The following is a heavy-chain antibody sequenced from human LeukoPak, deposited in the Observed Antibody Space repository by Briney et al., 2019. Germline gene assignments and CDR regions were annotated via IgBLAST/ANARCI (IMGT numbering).Heavy chain of an antibody. CDR3: AKAPPYGSGMSGVLSCDY. CDR1: GFAFNIYG. V-gene: IGHV3-30*02. J-gene: IGHJ4*02. Sequence: PGGSLRLSCAASGFAFNIYGMHWVRQAPGKGLEWVAFIWYDGSNKYYADSVKGRFTISRDNSKNTLYLQMSSLRAEDTAVYYCAKAPPYGSGMSGVLSCDYWGQGTLVTVSS. CDR2: IWYDGSNK. D-gene: IGHD3-10*01.